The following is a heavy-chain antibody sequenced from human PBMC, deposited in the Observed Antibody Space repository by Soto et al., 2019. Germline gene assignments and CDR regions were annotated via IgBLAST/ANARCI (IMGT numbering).Heavy chain of an antibody. J-gene: IGHJ4*02. Sequence: QVPLVESGGGVVQPGMSLRLSCAASGFIFNRFGMHWVRQAPGKGLEWVAVISYDGSNKYYADSVKGRFTISRDNSQNTLYLEMNSLRPEDTAMYYCAKAVDISVRGVPPSDCWGQGTLVTVSS. V-gene: IGHV3-30*18. CDR1: GFIFNRFG. D-gene: IGHD3-10*02. CDR2: ISYDGSNK. CDR3: AKAVDISVRGVPPSDC.